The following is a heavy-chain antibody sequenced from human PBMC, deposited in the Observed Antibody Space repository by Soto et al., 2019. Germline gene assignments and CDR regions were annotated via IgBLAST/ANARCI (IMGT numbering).Heavy chain of an antibody. D-gene: IGHD3-9*01. Sequence: QVQLVESGGGVVQPGRSLRLSCAASGFTFSSYGMHWVRQAPGKGLEWVAVIWYDGSNKYYADSVKGRFTISRDNFKNTLYLQMNRLRGEDPAVYFCGRVRRYVSLTGSLGGWFDYWGQGTLVTVSP. V-gene: IGHV3-33*01. J-gene: IGHJ4*02. CDR1: GFTFSSYG. CDR3: GRVRRYVSLTGSLGGWFDY. CDR2: IWYDGSNK.